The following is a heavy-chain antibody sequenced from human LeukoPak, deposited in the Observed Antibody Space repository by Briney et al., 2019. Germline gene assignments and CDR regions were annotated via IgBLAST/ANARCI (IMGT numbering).Heavy chain of an antibody. J-gene: IGHJ4*02. V-gene: IGHV1-69*13. CDR1: GYTFTSYD. D-gene: IGHD3-10*01. CDR2: IIPIFGTA. Sequence: GASVKVSCKASGYTFTSYDINWVRQATGQGLEWMGGIIPIFGTANYAQKFQGRVTITADESTSTAYMELSSLRSEDTAVYYCASSPPILYGSGSYSVNFDYWGQGTLVTVSS. CDR3: ASSPPILYGSGSYSVNFDY.